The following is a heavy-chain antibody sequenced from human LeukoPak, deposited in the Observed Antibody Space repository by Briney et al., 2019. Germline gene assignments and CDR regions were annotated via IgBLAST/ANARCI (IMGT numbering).Heavy chain of an antibody. CDR2: ISYDGSNK. V-gene: IGHV3-30*18. J-gene: IGHJ4*02. CDR3: AKDDCSSTSCSSFDY. CDR1: GFTFSNYG. D-gene: IGHD2-2*01. Sequence: GGSLRLSCAASGFTFSNYGMYWVRQAPGKGLEWVAVISYDGSNKYYADSVKGRFTISRDNSKNTLYLQMNSLRAEDTAVYYCAKDDCSSTSCSSFDYWGQGTLVTVSS.